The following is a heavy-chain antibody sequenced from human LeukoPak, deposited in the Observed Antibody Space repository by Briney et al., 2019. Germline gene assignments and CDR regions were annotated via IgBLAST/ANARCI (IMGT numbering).Heavy chain of an antibody. CDR1: GGSISSGDYY. Sequence: SQTLSLTCTVSGGSISSGDYYWSWIRQPPGKGLEWIGEMYLSGTTHSNPSVKSRVTISIDKSKNQFFLNLSSVTAADTAVYYCAGLVGRYSSGLYYYYFDYWGQGTLVTVSS. V-gene: IGHV4-30-4*01. CDR3: AGLVGRYSSGLYYYYFDY. J-gene: IGHJ4*02. D-gene: IGHD3-22*01. CDR2: MYLSGTT.